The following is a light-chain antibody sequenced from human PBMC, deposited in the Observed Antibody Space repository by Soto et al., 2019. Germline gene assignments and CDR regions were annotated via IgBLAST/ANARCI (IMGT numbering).Light chain of an antibody. CDR1: SNDVGGYNY. V-gene: IGLV2-14*01. J-gene: IGLJ1*01. Sequence: QSVLTQPASVSGSPGQSITISCTGTSNDVGGYNYVSWFQQHPGKAPKLLIFEVSNRPSGVSNRFSGSKPGNTASLTISGLQAEDEADYYCSSFTSTSTFVFGTGTKVTVL. CDR3: SSFTSTSTFV. CDR2: EVS.